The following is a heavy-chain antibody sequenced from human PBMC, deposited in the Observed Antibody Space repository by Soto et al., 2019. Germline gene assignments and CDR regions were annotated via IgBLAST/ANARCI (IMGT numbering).Heavy chain of an antibody. CDR2: INPSGGST. CDR3: ARDTGGITPL. J-gene: IGHJ4*02. CDR1: GYTFTSYY. D-gene: IGHD2-8*02. V-gene: IGHV1-46*01. Sequence: ASVKVSCKASGYTFTSYYMHWVRQAPGQGLEWMGIINPSGGSTSYAQKFQGRVTMTTDTSTSTAYMELRSLRSDDTAVYYCARDTGGITPLWGQGTLVTVSS.